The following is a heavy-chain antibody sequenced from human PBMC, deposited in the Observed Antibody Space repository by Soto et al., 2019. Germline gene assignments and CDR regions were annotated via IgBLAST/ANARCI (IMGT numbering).Heavy chain of an antibody. D-gene: IGHD6-19*01. CDR3: ARVEGGWWKDAFDI. CDR1: GFTFSSYA. J-gene: IGHJ3*02. V-gene: IGHV3-30-3*01. CDR2: ISYDGSNK. Sequence: QVQLVESGGGVVQPGRSLRLSCAASGFTFSSYAMHWVRQAPGKGLEWVAVISYDGSNKYYADSVKGRFTISRDNSKNTLYLQMNSLRVEDTAVYYCARVEGGWWKDAFDIWGQGTIVTVSS.